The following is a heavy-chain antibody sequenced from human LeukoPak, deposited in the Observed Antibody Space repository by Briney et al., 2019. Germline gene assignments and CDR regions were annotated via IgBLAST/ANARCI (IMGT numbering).Heavy chain of an antibody. Sequence: GASVKVSCKAAGYTFTTYYMHWVRQAPGQGLEWMGTINPSGGSTSYAQKFQGRVTVTTDTSTSTAYMELRSLRSDDTAVYYCARDYNYIYDYWGQGTLVTVSS. D-gene: IGHD1-1*01. V-gene: IGHV1-46*01. J-gene: IGHJ4*02. CDR1: GYTFTTYY. CDR2: INPSGGST. CDR3: ARDYNYIYDY.